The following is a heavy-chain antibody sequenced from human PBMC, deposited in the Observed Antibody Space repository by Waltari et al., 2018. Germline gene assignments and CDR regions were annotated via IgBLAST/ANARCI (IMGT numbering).Heavy chain of an antibody. D-gene: IGHD2-21*01. V-gene: IGHV4-4*07. CDR1: GGSISSYY. CDR2: IYTSGST. J-gene: IGHJ3*02. Sequence: QVQLQESGPGLVKPSETLSLTCTVSGGSISSYYWSWIRQPAGKGLEWIGRIYTSGSTNYNPSLKSRFTMSVDTSKNQFSLKLSSVTAADTAVYYCARAGYCGGDCSDAFDIWGQGTMVTVSS. CDR3: ARAGYCGGDCSDAFDI.